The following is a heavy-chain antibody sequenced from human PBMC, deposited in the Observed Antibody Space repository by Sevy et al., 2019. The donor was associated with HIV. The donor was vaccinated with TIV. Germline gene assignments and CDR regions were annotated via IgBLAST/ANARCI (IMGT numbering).Heavy chain of an antibody. J-gene: IGHJ3*02. CDR2: INHSGST. CDR3: ARHCSSSSCSHAFDI. D-gene: IGHD2-2*01. V-gene: IGHV4-34*01. CDR1: GGSFSGYY. Sequence: SETLSLTCAVYGGSFSGYYWSWIRQPPGKGLEWVGEINHSGSTNYNPSLKSRVTISVDTSNNQFSLKLSSVTAADTAVYYCARHCSSSSCSHAFDIWGQGTMVIVSS.